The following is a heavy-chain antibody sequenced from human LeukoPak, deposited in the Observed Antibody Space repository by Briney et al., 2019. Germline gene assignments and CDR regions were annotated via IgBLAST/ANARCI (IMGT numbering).Heavy chain of an antibody. Sequence: PGGSLRLSCAASGFTFSSYVMHWVRQAPGKGLEWVAIISYDGSNEYYADSVKGRFTISRDNSKNTLYLQMNSLRAADTAVYYCAIDKGTSYLSSFDYWGQGTLVTVSS. CDR3: AIDKGTSYLSSFDY. J-gene: IGHJ4*02. CDR2: ISYDGSNE. D-gene: IGHD6-6*01. CDR1: GFTFSSYV. V-gene: IGHV3-30*04.